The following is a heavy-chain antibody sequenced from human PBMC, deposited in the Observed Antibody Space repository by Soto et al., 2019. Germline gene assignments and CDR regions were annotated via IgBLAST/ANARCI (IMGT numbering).Heavy chain of an antibody. V-gene: IGHV1-69*12. Sequence: QVQLVQSGAEVKKPGSSVKVSCKASGGTFSSYAISWVRQAPGQGLEWMGGIIPIFGTANYAQKFQGRVTITADESTSTANMELSSMRSEDTAVYYCAKPTGTTRYYYNGMDVWGQGTTVTVSS. D-gene: IGHD1-1*01. CDR1: GGTFSSYA. CDR3: AKPTGTTRYYYNGMDV. CDR2: IIPIFGTA. J-gene: IGHJ6*02.